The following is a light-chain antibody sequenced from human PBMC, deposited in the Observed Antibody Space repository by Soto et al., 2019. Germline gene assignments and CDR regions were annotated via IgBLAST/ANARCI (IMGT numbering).Light chain of an antibody. CDR1: SSNIARTS. J-gene: IGLJ3*02. V-gene: IGLV1-44*01. CDR2: SND. CDR3: STWDDGLNCWV. Sequence: QSVLTQPPSASATPGQRVTISCSVSSSNIARTSVYWYQQLPGTAPKLLMYSNDVRPSGVPDRFSVSRSGTTASLAISGVQLEDEDDYYCSTWDDGLNCWVFGGGTKLTVL.